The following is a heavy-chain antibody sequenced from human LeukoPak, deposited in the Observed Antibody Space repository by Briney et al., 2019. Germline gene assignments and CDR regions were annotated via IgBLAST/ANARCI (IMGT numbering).Heavy chain of an antibody. D-gene: IGHD3-22*01. CDR1: GYSFTSYW. CDR2: IYPGDSDT. V-gene: IGHV5-51*01. Sequence: GESLKISCKGFGYSFTSYWIGWVRRMPGKGLEWMGIIYPGDSDTRYSPSFQGQVTISADKSISTAYLQWSSLKASDTAMYYCARDATIDSSGYYYGYWGQGTLVTVSS. J-gene: IGHJ4*02. CDR3: ARDATIDSSGYYYGY.